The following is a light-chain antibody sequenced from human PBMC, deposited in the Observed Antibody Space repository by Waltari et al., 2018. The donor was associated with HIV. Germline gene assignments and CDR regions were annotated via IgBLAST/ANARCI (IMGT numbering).Light chain of an antibody. CDR2: WPS. Sequence: IVMTQSPDSLTVSLGERATINCKSSQSVFFGSNNKNYLAWYQQKPGQPPKLFFSWPSARESGVPDRFSVSWSGTDFTLTISRLRTEDVAVYYCQQYYSSPLTFGGGTKVEI. CDR1: QSVFFGSNNKNY. V-gene: IGKV4-1*01. J-gene: IGKJ4*01. CDR3: QQYYSSPLT.